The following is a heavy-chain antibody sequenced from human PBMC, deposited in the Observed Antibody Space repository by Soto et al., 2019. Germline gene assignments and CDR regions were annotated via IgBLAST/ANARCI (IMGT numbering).Heavy chain of an antibody. CDR3: ARGRIAVAGLAGMDV. J-gene: IGHJ6*02. V-gene: IGHV4-30-2*01. CDR2: IYHSGST. CDR1: GGSISSGGYS. Sequence: QLQLQESGSGLVKPSQTLSLTCAVSGGSISSGGYSWSWIRQPPGKGLEWIGYIYHSGSTYYNPSLQSRVTISVDRSKNQFSLKLSSVTAADTAVYYCARGRIAVAGLAGMDVWGQGTTVTVSS. D-gene: IGHD6-19*01.